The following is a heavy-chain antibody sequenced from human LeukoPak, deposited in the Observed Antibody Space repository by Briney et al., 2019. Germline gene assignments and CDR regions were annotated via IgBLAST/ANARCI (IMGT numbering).Heavy chain of an antibody. CDR3: XXDXXSFGHDFDY. Sequence: GGSLRLSCAASGFTFSSYWMHWVRHTPGKGLVWVSCIKGDGSSTSYADSVKGRFTISRDNAKNTLYLQMNSLRAEDTAVYYCXXDXXSFGHDFDYWGQGTLVTVSS. CDR1: GFTFSSYW. CDR2: IKGDGSST. D-gene: IGHD5-18*01. V-gene: IGHV3-74*01. J-gene: IGHJ4*02.